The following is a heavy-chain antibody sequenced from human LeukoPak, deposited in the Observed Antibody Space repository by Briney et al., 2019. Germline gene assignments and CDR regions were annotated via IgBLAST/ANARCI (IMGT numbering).Heavy chain of an antibody. J-gene: IGHJ4*02. CDR3: ARSVNIVVEYYFDY. D-gene: IGHD2-15*01. CDR1: GGSISSSSYL. Sequence: SETLSLTCTVSGGSISSSSYLWGWIRQPPGKGLEWFGSISYSGSTYYNPSLKSRVTISVGTSKNQFSLKLNSVTAADTAVYYRARSVNIVVEYYFDYWGQGTLVTVSS. V-gene: IGHV4-39*01. CDR2: ISYSGST.